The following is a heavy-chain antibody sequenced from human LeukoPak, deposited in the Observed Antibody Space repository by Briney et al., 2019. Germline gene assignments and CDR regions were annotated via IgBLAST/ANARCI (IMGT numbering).Heavy chain of an antibody. CDR3: ARGRPRYCSSTSCYPGIGYYYYMDV. CDR1: GGSFSGYY. Sequence: SETLSLTCAVYGGSFSGYYWSWIRQPPGKGLERIGEINHSGSTNYNPSLKSRVTISVDTSKNRFSLKLSSVTAADTAVYYCARGRPRYCSSTSCYPGIGYYYYMDVWGKGTTVTVSS. J-gene: IGHJ6*03. D-gene: IGHD2-2*01. CDR2: INHSGST. V-gene: IGHV4-34*01.